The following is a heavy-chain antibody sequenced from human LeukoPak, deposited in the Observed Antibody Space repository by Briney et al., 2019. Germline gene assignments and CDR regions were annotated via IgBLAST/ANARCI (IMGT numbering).Heavy chain of an antibody. V-gene: IGHV4-59*01. D-gene: IGHD3-10*01. J-gene: IGHJ4*02. Sequence: SETLSLTCTVSGGSISSYYWSWLRQPPGKGLEWIGYIYYSGSTNYNPSLTSRVTISVDTSKNQFSLKLSSVTAADTAVYYCARGGAGPDYWGQGTLVSVSS. CDR1: GGSISSYY. CDR2: IYYSGST. CDR3: ARGGAGPDY.